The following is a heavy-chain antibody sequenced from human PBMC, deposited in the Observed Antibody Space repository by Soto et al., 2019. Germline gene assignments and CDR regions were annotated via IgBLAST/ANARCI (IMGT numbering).Heavy chain of an antibody. Sequence: PSETLSLTCAVSGGSVSSGGNYWGWIRQSPGKGLEWIGSVHDTGTTHYNPSLTSRVTISVDTSKNQFSLNVNSVTAADTAVYYCARGLSSPSAAGVWGQGTLVTV. D-gene: IGHD6-6*01. J-gene: IGHJ4*02. V-gene: IGHV4-39*01. CDR3: ARGLSSPSAAGV. CDR1: GGSVSSGGNY. CDR2: VHDTGTT.